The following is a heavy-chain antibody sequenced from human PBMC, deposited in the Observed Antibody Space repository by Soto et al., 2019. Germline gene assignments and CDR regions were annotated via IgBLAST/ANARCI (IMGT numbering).Heavy chain of an antibody. CDR2: INGDGGST. CDR3: ARDPGKGGSLDP. V-gene: IGHV3-74*01. Sequence: EVQVVESGGGLVQPGGSLRLSCAASGFTFSDYWMYWVRQAPGQGLIWVSRINGDGGSTTYADSVKGRFTVSRENAKNTLYLQMNSLRAEDTAVYYGARDPGKGGSLDPGGQGTLVTVSS. J-gene: IGHJ5*02. CDR1: GFTFSDYW.